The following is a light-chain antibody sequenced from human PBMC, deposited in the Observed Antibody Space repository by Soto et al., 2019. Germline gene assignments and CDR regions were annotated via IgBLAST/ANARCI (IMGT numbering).Light chain of an antibody. Sequence: DIQMTQSPSTLSASLGDRVTITCRASQGISSYLAWYQQKPGKAPKLLIYDASTLESGVPSRFSGTGSGTEFTFSITSLQPEDFGTYYCQQCYMGWTFGQGTKVDIK. V-gene: IGKV1-5*01. CDR2: DAS. CDR3: QQCYMGWT. CDR1: QGISSY. J-gene: IGKJ1*01.